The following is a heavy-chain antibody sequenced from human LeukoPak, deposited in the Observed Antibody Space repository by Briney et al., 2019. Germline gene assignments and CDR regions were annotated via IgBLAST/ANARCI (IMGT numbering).Heavy chain of an antibody. V-gene: IGHV1-69*13. CDR1: GGTFRSYG. J-gene: IGHJ3*02. D-gene: IGHD2-15*01. CDR3: AGGIAGDAFEM. CDR2: VIPLLGTA. Sequence: SVKVSCKASGGTFRSYGISWVRQAPGQGLEWMGGVIPLLGTADYAQKFQGRVTITADESTSTVYMEMISLRSEDTAVYYCAGGIAGDAFEMWGKGTMVTVSS.